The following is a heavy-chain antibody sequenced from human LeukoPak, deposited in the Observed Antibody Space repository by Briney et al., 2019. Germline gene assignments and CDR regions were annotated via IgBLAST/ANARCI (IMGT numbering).Heavy chain of an antibody. CDR2: INPNSGGT. CDR1: GYTFTGYY. D-gene: IGHD3-10*01. CDR3: ARIGYYGSAPDY. Sequence: ASVKVSCKASGYTFTGYYMHWVRQAPGQGLEWMGWINPNSGGTNYAQKFQGRVTMTRDTSISTAYMELSRLRSDDTAMHYCARIGYYGSAPDYWGQGTLVTVSS. V-gene: IGHV1-2*02. J-gene: IGHJ4*02.